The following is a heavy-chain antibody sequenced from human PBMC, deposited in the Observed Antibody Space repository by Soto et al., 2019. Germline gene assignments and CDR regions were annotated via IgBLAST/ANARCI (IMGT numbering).Heavy chain of an antibody. CDR3: ARSREVTRDAFDI. D-gene: IGHD4-4*01. CDR1: GFTFSSYG. V-gene: IGHV3-33*01. CDR2: IWYDGSNK. J-gene: IGHJ3*02. Sequence: QVQLVESGGGVVQPGRSLRLSCAASGFTFSSYGMHWVRQAPGKGLEWVAVIWYDGSNKYYADSVKGRFTISRDNSKNTLYLQMNSLRAEDTAVYYCARSREVTRDAFDIWGQGTMVTVSS.